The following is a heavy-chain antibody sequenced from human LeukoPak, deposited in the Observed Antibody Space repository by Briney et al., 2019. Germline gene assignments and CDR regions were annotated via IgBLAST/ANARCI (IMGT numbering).Heavy chain of an antibody. D-gene: IGHD2-15*01. J-gene: IGHJ4*02. Sequence: SETLSLTCTVSGGSTSSYYWSWIRQPPGKGLEWIGFISYSGSTNYNPSLKSRVTISVDTSKNQFSLELGSVTAADTAVYYCARRGLGYCSGGSCYNYFDHWGQGTLVTVSS. CDR3: ARRGLGYCSGGSCYNYFDH. V-gene: IGHV4-59*08. CDR2: ISYSGST. CDR1: GGSTSSYY.